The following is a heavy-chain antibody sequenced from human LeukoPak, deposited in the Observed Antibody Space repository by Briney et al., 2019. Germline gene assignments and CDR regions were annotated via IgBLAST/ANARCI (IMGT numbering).Heavy chain of an antibody. V-gene: IGHV3-20*04. Sequence: GGSLRLSCAASGFTFRSYWMDWVRQAPGKGLEWVAGINWNGGSTGYADSVKGRFTISRDNAKNSLYLQMNSLRAEDTALYYCARGGAGDLYYYYMDVWGKGTTVTVSS. CDR2: INWNGGST. J-gene: IGHJ6*03. CDR3: ARGGAGDLYYYYMDV. CDR1: GFTFRSYW. D-gene: IGHD3-16*01.